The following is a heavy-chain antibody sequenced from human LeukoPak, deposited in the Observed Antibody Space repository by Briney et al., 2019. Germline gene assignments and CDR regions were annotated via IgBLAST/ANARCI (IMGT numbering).Heavy chain of an antibody. CDR1: GFTFSSYW. D-gene: IGHD6-6*01. V-gene: IGHV3-74*01. Sequence: GGSLRLSCAASGFTFSSYWMHWVRQAPGKGLVWVSRINSDGSSTSYADSVKGRFTISRDNSKKTLYLQMNSLRAEDTAVYYCAKEPRYSSSNYYYYYMDVWGKGTTVTVSS. J-gene: IGHJ6*03. CDR3: AKEPRYSSSNYYYYYMDV. CDR2: INSDGSST.